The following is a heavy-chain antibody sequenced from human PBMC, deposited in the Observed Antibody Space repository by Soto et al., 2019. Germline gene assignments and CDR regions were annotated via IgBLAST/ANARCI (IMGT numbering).Heavy chain of an antibody. CDR1: GFTFSSYS. V-gene: IGHV3-21*01. CDR3: ARGATYYYGSGSGSFDC. CDR2: ISSSSSYI. J-gene: IGHJ4*02. D-gene: IGHD3-10*01. Sequence: EVQLVESGGGLVKPGGSLRLSCAASGFTFSSYSMNWVRQAPGKGLEWVSSISSSSSYIYYADSVKGRFTISRDNAKNSLYLQMNSLRAEDTAVYYCARGATYYYGSGSGSFDCWGQGTLVTVSS.